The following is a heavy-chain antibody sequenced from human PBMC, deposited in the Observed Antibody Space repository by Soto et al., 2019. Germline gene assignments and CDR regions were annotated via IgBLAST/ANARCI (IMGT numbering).Heavy chain of an antibody. CDR3: ALIRIAVAGPFDY. CDR2: INPNSGNT. V-gene: IGHV1-2*02. Sequence: GASVKVSCKASGYTFTGYYMHWVRQAPGQGLEWMGWINPNSGNTNYAQKLQGRVTMTTDTSTSTAYMELRSLRSDDTAVYYCALIRIAVAGPFDYWGQGTLVTVS. J-gene: IGHJ4*02. D-gene: IGHD6-19*01. CDR1: GYTFTGYY.